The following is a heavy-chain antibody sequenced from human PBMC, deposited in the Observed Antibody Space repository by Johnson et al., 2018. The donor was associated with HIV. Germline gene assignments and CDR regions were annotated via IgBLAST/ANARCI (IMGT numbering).Heavy chain of an antibody. J-gene: IGHJ3*02. D-gene: IGHD5-24*01. Sequence: VQLVESGGGVVQPGRSLRLSCAASGFTFSSYAMHWVRQAPGKGLEWVAVISYDGSNKYYADSVKGRFTISRDNSKNTLYLQMNSLRAEDTAVYYCARGRDGYNLDAFDIWGQGTMVTVSS. V-gene: IGHV3-30*04. CDR3: ARGRDGYNLDAFDI. CDR1: GFTFSSYA. CDR2: ISYDGSNK.